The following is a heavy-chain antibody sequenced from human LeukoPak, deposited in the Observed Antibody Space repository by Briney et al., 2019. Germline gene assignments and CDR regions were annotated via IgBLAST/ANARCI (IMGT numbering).Heavy chain of an antibody. V-gene: IGHV4-39*07. J-gene: IGHJ4*02. CDR3: ARDRSSGWYFDY. CDR1: GGPISGSSYY. D-gene: IGHD6-19*01. Sequence: SETLSLTCTVSGGPISGSSYYWGWIRQPPGKGLEWIGSIYYSGSTYYNPSLKSRVTISVDTSKNQFSLKLSSVTAADTAVYYCARDRSSGWYFDYWGQGTLVTVSS. CDR2: IYYSGST.